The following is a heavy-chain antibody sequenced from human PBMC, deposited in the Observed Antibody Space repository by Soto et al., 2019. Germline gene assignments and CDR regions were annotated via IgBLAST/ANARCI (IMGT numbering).Heavy chain of an antibody. J-gene: IGHJ4*02. CDR2: ITSSSVAM. V-gene: IGHV3-48*01. D-gene: IGHD2-2*01. CDR1: GFTFSTHS. CDR3: VGEVGFQLIY. Sequence: EVQLVESGGGLVQRGGSLRLSCAASGFTFSTHSMNCVRQAPGKGLEWISYITSSSVAMYADSVKGRFTISRDNAKNSLYLQMNSLRAEDTAVYFCVGEVGFQLIYWGQGTLVTVSS.